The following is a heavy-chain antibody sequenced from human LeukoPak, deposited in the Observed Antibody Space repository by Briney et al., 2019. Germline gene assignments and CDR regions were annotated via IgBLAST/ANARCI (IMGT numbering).Heavy chain of an antibody. J-gene: IGHJ4*02. Sequence: PGGSLRLSCAASGFTFSSYAMSWVRQAPGKGLEWVSSISSSSSYIYYADSVKGRFTISRDNAKNSLYLQMNSLRAEDTAVYYCAREPMARSSCYDYWGQGTLVTVSS. D-gene: IGHD2-2*01. V-gene: IGHV3-21*01. CDR3: AREPMARSSCYDY. CDR1: GFTFSSYA. CDR2: ISSSSSYI.